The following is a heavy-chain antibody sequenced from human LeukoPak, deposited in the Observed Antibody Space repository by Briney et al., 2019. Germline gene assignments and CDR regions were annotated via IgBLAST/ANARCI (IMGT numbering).Heavy chain of an antibody. D-gene: IGHD6-19*01. CDR3: AKDYPRHSSGWYYDY. V-gene: IGHV3-23*01. Sequence: GGSLRLSCAASGFTFSIYAMSWGRQAPGEGLEWVSAISGSGGSTYYADSVKGRFTISRDNSKNTLYLQMNSLRAEDTAVYYCAKDYPRHSSGWYYDYWGQGTLVTVSS. CDR2: ISGSGGST. CDR1: GFTFSIYA. J-gene: IGHJ4*02.